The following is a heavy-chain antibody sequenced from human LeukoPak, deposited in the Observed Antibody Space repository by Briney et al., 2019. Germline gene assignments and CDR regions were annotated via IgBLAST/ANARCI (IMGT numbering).Heavy chain of an antibody. D-gene: IGHD2-2*01. CDR2: INPNTGGT. CDR1: GYTFSSYY. Sequence: GASVKVSCKASGYTFSSYYLHWVRQAPGQGLEWMGWINPNTGGTNYAQKFQGRVTMTRDTSISTAYMEVSSLRSDDTAVYYCARDGRKYQMPPYYYMEVWGRGTTVTVSS. J-gene: IGHJ6*03. V-gene: IGHV1-2*02. CDR3: ARDGRKYQMPPYYYMEV.